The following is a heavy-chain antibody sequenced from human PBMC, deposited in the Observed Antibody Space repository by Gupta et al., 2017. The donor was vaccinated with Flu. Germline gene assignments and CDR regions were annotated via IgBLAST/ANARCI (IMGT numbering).Heavy chain of an antibody. CDR2: INPNSGGT. V-gene: IGHV1-2*02. D-gene: IGHD3-16*02. J-gene: IGHJ4*02. CDR1: GYTFTGYY. CDR3: ARVADDYVGGSYLKYYFDY. Sequence: GASVKVSCKASGYTFTGYYMHWVRQAPGQGLEWMGWINPNSGGTNYAQKFQGRVTMTRDTSISTAYMELSRLRSDDTAVYYCARVADDYVGGSYLKYYFDYWGQGTLVTVSS.